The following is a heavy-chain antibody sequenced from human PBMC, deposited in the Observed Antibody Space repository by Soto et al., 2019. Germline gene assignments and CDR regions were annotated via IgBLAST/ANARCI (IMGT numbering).Heavy chain of an antibody. J-gene: IGHJ5*02. CDR3: AREALLNWFDP. CDR2: ISSSSSTI. V-gene: IGHV3-48*01. CDR1: GFTFSSYS. Sequence: EVQLVESGGGLVQPGGSLRLSCAASGFTFSSYSMNWVRQAPGKGLEWVSYISSSSSTIYYADSVKSRFTISRDNAKNSLYLQMNSLRAEDTAVYYCAREALLNWFDPWGHGTLVTVSS. D-gene: IGHD2-15*01.